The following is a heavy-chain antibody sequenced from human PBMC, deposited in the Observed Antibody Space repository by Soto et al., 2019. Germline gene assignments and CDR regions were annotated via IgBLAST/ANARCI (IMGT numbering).Heavy chain of an antibody. CDR2: IKSFNGDT. CDR3: ARVVSPYYDVLSGNWFDP. D-gene: IGHD3-9*01. CDR1: GYTFTGYY. V-gene: IGHV1-2*02. J-gene: IGHJ5*02. Sequence: QVQLVQSGAEVKEPGASVKVSCKASGYTFTGYYMHWARQAPGQGLGWMGWIKSFNGDTNYAQKFQGRVTLPRDTSISTAYMELSRLKSDDTAVYYCARVVSPYYDVLSGNWFDPWGQGTLVTVSS.